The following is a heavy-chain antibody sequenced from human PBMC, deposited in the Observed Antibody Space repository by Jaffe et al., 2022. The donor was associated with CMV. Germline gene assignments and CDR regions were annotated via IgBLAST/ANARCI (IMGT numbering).Heavy chain of an antibody. J-gene: IGHJ3*01. Sequence: EVQLVESGGGLVKSGGSLRLSCAASGVTFSDVWMSWVRQAPGKGLEWVGRIKSKKDGGTTEYAGSVKGRFTFSRDDSKHMVYLQMNSLKREDTAVYYCTKIGGPTRPFAFDVWGQGTMVTVSS. V-gene: IGHV3-15*01. CDR2: IKSKKDGGTT. CDR1: GVTFSDVW. D-gene: IGHD6-6*01. CDR3: TKIGGPTRPFAFDV.